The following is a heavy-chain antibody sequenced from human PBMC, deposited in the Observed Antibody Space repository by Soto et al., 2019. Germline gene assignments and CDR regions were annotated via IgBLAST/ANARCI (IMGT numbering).Heavy chain of an antibody. CDR2: ISAYNGNT. J-gene: IGHJ6*04. CDR1: GYTFTSYG. V-gene: IGHV1-18*01. Sequence: VQLVQSGAEVKKPGASVKVSCKASGYTFTSYGISWVRQAPGQGREWMGWISAYNGNTNYAQKLQGRVTMNTDTSTSTDYMELMSVRSDDTDSYYWARDGYCSGGSCYHDDYYCMDVWGKGTTVTVSA. CDR3: ARDGYCSGGSCYHDDYYCMDV. D-gene: IGHD2-15*01.